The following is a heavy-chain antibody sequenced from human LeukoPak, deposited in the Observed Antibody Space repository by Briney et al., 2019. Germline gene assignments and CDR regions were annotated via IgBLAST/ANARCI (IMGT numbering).Heavy chain of an antibody. D-gene: IGHD3-10*01. Sequence: GGSLRLSCTASGFSFSNYAMSWVRQAPGKGLEWVAAISGSSGTIFYADSLKGRFTISRDNSKNTLFLNMTSLRADDTAVYFCAKDRFGSGSPNWFGPWGQGTPVTVSS. CDR1: GFSFSNYA. V-gene: IGHV3-23*01. CDR2: ISGSSGTI. CDR3: AKDRFGSGSPNWFGP. J-gene: IGHJ5*02.